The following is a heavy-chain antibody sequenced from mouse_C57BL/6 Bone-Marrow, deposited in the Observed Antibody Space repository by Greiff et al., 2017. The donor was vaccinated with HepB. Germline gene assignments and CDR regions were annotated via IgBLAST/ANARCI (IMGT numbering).Heavy chain of an antibody. V-gene: IGHV12-3*01. J-gene: IGHJ4*01. D-gene: IGHD1-1*01. Sequence: QVQLKESGPGLVKPSQSLFLTCSITGFPITSGYYWIWIRQSPGKPLEWMGYITHSGETFYNPSLQSPISITRETSKNQFFLQLNSVTTEDTAMYYCAGDTVLRSSYAMDYWGQGTSVTVSS. CDR3: AGDTVLRSSYAMDY. CDR2: ITHSGET. CDR1: GFPITSGYY.